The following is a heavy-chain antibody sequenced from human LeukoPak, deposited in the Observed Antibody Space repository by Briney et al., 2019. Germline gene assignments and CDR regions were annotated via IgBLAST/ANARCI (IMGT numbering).Heavy chain of an antibody. V-gene: IGHV3-30*02. Sequence: LTGGSLRLSCAASGFTFSSYGMHWVRQAPGKGLEWVAFIRNDGSNKNYADSVKGRFTISRDNSKNTLSLQMNSLRAEDTAVYYCAKGGQGFDYWGRGTLVTVSS. J-gene: IGHJ4*02. CDR1: GFTFSSYG. CDR3: AKGGQGFDY. CDR2: IRNDGSNK.